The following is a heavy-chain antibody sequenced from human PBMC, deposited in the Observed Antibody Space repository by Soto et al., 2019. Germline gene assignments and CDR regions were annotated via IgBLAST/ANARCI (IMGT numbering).Heavy chain of an antibody. CDR3: AKVSEGSMITFGAVIAS. V-gene: IGHV3-30*18. D-gene: IGHD3-16*01. J-gene: IGHJ5*01. CDR1: GFTFSTYG. Sequence: QVQLVESGGGVVQPGRSLRLSCAASGFTFSTYGMHWVRQAPGKGLEWVAVISFDGNIKYYADSVKGRFTISRDSSKTTLFLQMDSLRAEDTAVYFCAKVSEGSMITFGAVIASWGQGTLVTVSS. CDR2: ISFDGNIK.